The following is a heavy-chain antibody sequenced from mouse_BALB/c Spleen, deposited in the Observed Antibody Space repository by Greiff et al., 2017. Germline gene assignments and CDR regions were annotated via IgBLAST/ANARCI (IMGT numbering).Heavy chain of an antibody. Sequence: QVQLQQSGPELVKPGASVKMSCKASGYTFTSYYIHWVKQRPGQGLEWIGWIYPGDGSTKYNEKFKGKTTLTADKSSSTAYMLLSSLTSEDSAIYLCARKHYGIYVYYAMDYWGQGTSVTVSS. CDR2: IYPGDGST. J-gene: IGHJ4*01. CDR1: GYTFTSYY. CDR3: ARKHYGIYVYYAMDY. D-gene: IGHD2-1*01. V-gene: IGHV1S56*01.